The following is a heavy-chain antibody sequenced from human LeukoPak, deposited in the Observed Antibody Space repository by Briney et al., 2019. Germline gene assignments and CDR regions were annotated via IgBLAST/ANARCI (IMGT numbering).Heavy chain of an antibody. V-gene: IGHV1-2*02. J-gene: IGHJ4*02. D-gene: IGHD3-10*01. Sequence: ASVKLSCKASGYTFTDYYIYWVRRAPGQGLEWMGWINPISGGTNYAQKFQGRVTMTWDTSITTAYMEVSRLRSDDTAMYYCARGGGWFEYYFDYWGQGTLVTVSS. CDR1: GYTFTDYY. CDR2: INPISGGT. CDR3: ARGGGWFEYYFDY.